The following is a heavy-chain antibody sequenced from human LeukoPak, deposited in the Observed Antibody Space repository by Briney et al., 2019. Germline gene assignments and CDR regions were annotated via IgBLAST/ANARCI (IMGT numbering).Heavy chain of an antibody. J-gene: IGHJ4*02. Sequence: ASVKVSCKASGYTFTRYDMHWVRQAPGQGLEWMGIINPTGGSINYAQKFQGRVTMTRDTSTSTVYMELSSLRFEDTAVYYCARDGWFYYDSSDYSGFDYWGQGTLVTVSS. CDR1: GYTFTRYD. CDR2: INPTGGSI. V-gene: IGHV1-46*01. CDR3: ARDGWFYYDSSDYSGFDY. D-gene: IGHD3-22*01.